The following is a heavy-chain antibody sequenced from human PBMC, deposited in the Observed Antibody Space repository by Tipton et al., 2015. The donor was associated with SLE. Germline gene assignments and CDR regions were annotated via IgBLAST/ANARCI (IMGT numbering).Heavy chain of an antibody. J-gene: IGHJ5*02. CDR2: ISGYNGDT. Sequence: QVQLVQSGAEVKKPGASVKVSCKASGYTFTSYGLSWVRQAPGQGLEWVGWISGYNGDTNYAQKLQDRVTMTTDTTTSTAYMELRSLRSDDTAIYYCARSTNRDWWFDPWGQGTLVTVSS. V-gene: IGHV1-18*01. CDR1: GYTFTSYG. D-gene: IGHD2-21*02. CDR3: ARSTNRDWWFDP.